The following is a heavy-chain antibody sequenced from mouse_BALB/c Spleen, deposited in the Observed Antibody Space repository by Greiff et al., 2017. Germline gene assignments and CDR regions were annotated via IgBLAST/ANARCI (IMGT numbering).Heavy chain of an antibody. CDR3: AKHGGVATRGYLDV. J-gene: IGHJ1*01. Sequence: LQQSGPGPVAPSQSLSITCTVSGFSLTDHGVSRVRQPPGTGLEWLGVIWGGGSTYYNSALKSRLSISKDNSKSQVCLKMNSLQTEDTAMYYCAKHGGVATRGYLDVWGAGTTVTVSS. CDR1: GFSLTDHG. D-gene: IGHD1-1*01. V-gene: IGHV2-6-5*01. CDR2: IWGGGST.